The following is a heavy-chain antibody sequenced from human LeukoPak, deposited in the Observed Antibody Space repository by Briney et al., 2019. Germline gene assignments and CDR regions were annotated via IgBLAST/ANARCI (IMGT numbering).Heavy chain of an antibody. D-gene: IGHD1-26*01. V-gene: IGHV4-59*01. CDR1: GGSISSYY. Sequence: PSETLSLTCTVSGGSISSYYWSWIRQPPGKGLDWIGYIYYSGSTNYNPSLKSRVTISVDTSKNQFSLKLSSVTAADTAVYYCARSDWELLSVDYWGQGTLVTVSS. CDR3: ARSDWELLSVDY. J-gene: IGHJ4*02. CDR2: IYYSGST.